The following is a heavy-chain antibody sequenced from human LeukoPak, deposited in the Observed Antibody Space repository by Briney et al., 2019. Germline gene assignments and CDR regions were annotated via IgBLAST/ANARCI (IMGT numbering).Heavy chain of an antibody. CDR2: INSDGSST. J-gene: IGHJ4*02. V-gene: IGHV3-74*01. Sequence: QPGGSLRLSCAASGFTFSSYWMHWVRQAPGKGLVWVSRINSDGSSTSYADSVKGRFTISRDNAKNTLYLQMNSLRAEDTAVYYCARGDLVVPYYFDYWGQGILVTVSS. CDR1: GFTFSSYW. CDR3: ARGDLVVPYYFDY. D-gene: IGHD2-2*01.